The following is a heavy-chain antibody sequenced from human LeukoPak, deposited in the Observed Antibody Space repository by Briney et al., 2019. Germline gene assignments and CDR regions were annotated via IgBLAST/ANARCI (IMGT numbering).Heavy chain of an antibody. V-gene: IGHV3-33*01. Sequence: PGGSLRLSCAASGFTFSSYGMHWVRQAPGKGLEWVAVIWYDGSNKYYADSVKGRFTISRDNSKNTLYLQMNSLRAEHTAVYYCARDKRRLGNLPDYWGQGTLVTVSS. CDR1: GFTFSSYG. D-gene: IGHD7-27*01. CDR2: IWYDGSNK. CDR3: ARDKRRLGNLPDY. J-gene: IGHJ4*02.